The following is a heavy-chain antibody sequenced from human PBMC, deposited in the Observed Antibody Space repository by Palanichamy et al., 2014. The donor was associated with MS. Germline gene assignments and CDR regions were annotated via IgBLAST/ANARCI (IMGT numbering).Heavy chain of an antibody. Sequence: VQVVESGGGLVQPGGSLRLSCAASGFTFFTYAMSWVRQAPGNGLEWVSSISGSGENTYYADSVKGRFTISRDNSKTTLFLEMSSLRAEDTAVYYRVKDPLTMIVVEHPLDIWGQGTMVTVSS. V-gene: IGHV3-23*04. CDR3: VKDPLTMIVVEHPLDI. D-gene: IGHD3-22*01. CDR1: GFTFFTYA. CDR2: ISGSGENT. J-gene: IGHJ3*02.